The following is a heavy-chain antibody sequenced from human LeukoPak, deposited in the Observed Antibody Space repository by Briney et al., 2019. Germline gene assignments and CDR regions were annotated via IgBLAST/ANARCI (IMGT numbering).Heavy chain of an antibody. J-gene: IGHJ5*02. CDR1: GFTFNSYW. CDR2: IDSDGSST. D-gene: IGHD3-16*02. V-gene: IGHV3-74*01. CDR3: VRDRIGFDP. Sequence: PGGSLRLSCAASGFTFNSYWMHWVRQVPGKGLVWVSRIDSDGSSTSYAESVKGRFTVSRDNAKNTVSLQMNSLRAEDTAVYYCVRDRIGFDPWGQGTLVTVSS.